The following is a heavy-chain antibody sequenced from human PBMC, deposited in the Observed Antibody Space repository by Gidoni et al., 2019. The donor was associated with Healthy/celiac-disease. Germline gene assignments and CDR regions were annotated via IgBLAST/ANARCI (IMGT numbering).Heavy chain of an antibody. CDR3: ATSGVVTRYYYYYYYMDV. D-gene: IGHD2-15*01. J-gene: IGHJ6*03. CDR1: GYSFTSYW. V-gene: IGHV5-10-1*03. CDR2: IDPSDSYT. Sequence: EVQLVQSGAEVKKPGESLRISCKGSGYSFTSYWISWVRQMPGTGLEWMVRIDPSDSYTNYSPSFHGHVTISADKSISTAYLQWSSLKASDTAMYYCATSGVVTRYYYYYYYMDVWGKGTTVTVSS.